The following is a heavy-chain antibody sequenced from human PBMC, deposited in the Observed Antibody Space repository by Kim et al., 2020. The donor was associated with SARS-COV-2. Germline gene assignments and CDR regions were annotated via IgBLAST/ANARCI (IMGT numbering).Heavy chain of an antibody. V-gene: IGHV3-30-3*01. J-gene: IGHJ4*02. CDR3: ARARQFLEWLSPFDY. Sequence: GGSLRLSCAASGFTFSSYAMHWVRQAPGKGLEWVAVISYDGSNKYYADSVKGRFTISRDNSKNTLYLQMNSLRAEDTAVYYCARARQFLEWLSPFDYWGQGTLVTVSS. D-gene: IGHD3-3*01. CDR2: ISYDGSNK. CDR1: GFTFSSYA.